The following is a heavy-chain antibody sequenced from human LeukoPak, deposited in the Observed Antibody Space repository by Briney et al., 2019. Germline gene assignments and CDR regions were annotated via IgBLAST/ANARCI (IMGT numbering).Heavy chain of an antibody. CDR3: ARVGVSCSSTSCYVFDY. CDR2: IGRDSSTI. D-gene: IGHD2-2*01. Sequence: PGGSLRLSCAASGFTFSTYSMNWVRQAPGKGLEWLSYIGRDSSTIYYADSVKGRFTISRDNAKNSLYLQMNSLRAEDTAVYYCARVGVSCSSTSCYVFDYWGQGTLVTDSS. V-gene: IGHV3-48*01. J-gene: IGHJ4*02. CDR1: GFTFSTYS.